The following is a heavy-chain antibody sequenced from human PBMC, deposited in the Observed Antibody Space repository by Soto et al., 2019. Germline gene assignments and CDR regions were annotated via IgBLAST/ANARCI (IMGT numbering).Heavy chain of an antibody. CDR2: IDPSDSQT. Sequence: PGASLKISCKGSGYNFAGYWITWVRQKPGKGLEWMGRIDPSDSQTYYSPSFRGHVTISVTKSITTVFLQWSSLRASDTAMYYCARQIYDSDTGPNFQYYFDSWGQGTPVNVSS. D-gene: IGHD3-22*01. CDR1: GYNFAGYW. CDR3: ARQIYDSDTGPNFQYYFDS. J-gene: IGHJ4*02. V-gene: IGHV5-10-1*01.